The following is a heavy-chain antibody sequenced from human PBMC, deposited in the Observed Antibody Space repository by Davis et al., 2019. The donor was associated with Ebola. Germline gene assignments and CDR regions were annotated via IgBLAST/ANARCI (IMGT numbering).Heavy chain of an antibody. CDR1: GFTLSGYT. D-gene: IGHD2-21*01. CDR3: TTYRVSGY. Sequence: PGGSLRLSCATSGFTLSGYTMNWVRQAPGKGLEWVSSITSSNTIHYADSVKGRFTISRDSAKNSLFLQMDSLRDEDTAIYYCTTYRVSGYWGQGTLVTVSS. V-gene: IGHV3-48*02. CDR2: ITSSNTI. J-gene: IGHJ4*02.